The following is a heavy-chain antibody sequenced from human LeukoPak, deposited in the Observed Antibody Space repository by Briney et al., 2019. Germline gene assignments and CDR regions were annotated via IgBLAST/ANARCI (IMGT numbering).Heavy chain of an antibody. V-gene: IGHV3-7*01. J-gene: IGHJ3*02. CDR1: GFTFSSYW. CDR3: ARFSTLRGNSYGYGSAFDI. CDR2: IKQDGSEK. D-gene: IGHD5-18*01. Sequence: PGGSLRLSCAASGFTFSSYWMHWVRQAPGKGLEWVANIKQDGSEKYYVDSVKGRFTISRDNAKNSLYLQMNSLRAEDTAVYYCARFSTLRGNSYGYGSAFDIWGQGTMVTVSS.